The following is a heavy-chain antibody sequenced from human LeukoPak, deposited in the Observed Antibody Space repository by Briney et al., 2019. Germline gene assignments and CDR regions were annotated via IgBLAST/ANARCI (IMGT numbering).Heavy chain of an antibody. CDR3: AKAQGKFRGISLYFDS. J-gene: IGHJ4*02. Sequence: PGGSLRLSCAASGFTFSSYSMNWVRQAPGKGLEWVSYISSSSSTIYYADSVKGRFTISRDNAKNSLYLQMNSLRAEDTAVYYCAKAQGKFRGISLYFDSWGQGTLVTVSS. CDR1: GFTFSSYS. V-gene: IGHV3-48*01. CDR2: ISSSSSTI. D-gene: IGHD3-10*01.